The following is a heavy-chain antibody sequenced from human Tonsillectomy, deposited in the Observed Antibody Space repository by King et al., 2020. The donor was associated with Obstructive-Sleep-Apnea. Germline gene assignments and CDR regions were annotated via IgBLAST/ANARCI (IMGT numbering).Heavy chain of an antibody. CDR1: AFTFSNYA. V-gene: IGHV3-23*04. CDR2: ISGSGGST. Sequence: VQLVESGGGLVQPGGSLRLSCAASAFTFSNYAMIWVRQAPGKGLEWVSTISGSGGSTYYTDSVKGRFTISRDISKNTVYLHMNSLRSEDTAVYYCATDLGTLDAFALWGQGTMVTVSS. CDR3: ATDLGTLDAFAL. D-gene: IGHD7-27*01. J-gene: IGHJ3*01.